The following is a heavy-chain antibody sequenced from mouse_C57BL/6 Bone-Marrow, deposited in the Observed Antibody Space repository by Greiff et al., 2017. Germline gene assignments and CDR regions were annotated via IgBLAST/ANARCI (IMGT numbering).Heavy chain of an antibody. V-gene: IGHV1-81*01. CDR1: GYTFTSYG. Sequence: VKLMESGAELARPGASVKLSCKASGYTFTSYGISWVKQRTGQGLEWIGEIYPRSGNTYYNEKFKGKATLTADKSSSTAYMELRSLTSEDSAVYFCAREGYYGNYAMDDWGQGTSVTVSS. CDR3: AREGYYGNYAMDD. D-gene: IGHD1-1*01. CDR2: IYPRSGNT. J-gene: IGHJ4*01.